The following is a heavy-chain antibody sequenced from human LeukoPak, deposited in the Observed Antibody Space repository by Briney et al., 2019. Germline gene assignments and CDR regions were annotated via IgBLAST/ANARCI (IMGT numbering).Heavy chain of an antibody. V-gene: IGHV5-51*01. J-gene: IGHJ4*02. CDR1: GYNFATYW. Sequence: GESLKISCKGSGYNFATYWIGWVRQMPGKGLEWMGIIYPGDSDTRYSPSFQGQVTISADKSISTAYLQWSSLKASDTAMYYCARINTITMVRNFDYWGQGTLVTVSS. CDR2: IYPGDSDT. CDR3: ARINTITMVRNFDY. D-gene: IGHD3-10*01.